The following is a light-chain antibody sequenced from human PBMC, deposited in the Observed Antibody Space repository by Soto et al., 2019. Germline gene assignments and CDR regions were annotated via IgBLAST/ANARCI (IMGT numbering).Light chain of an antibody. CDR1: QSVSSS. V-gene: IGKV3-11*01. J-gene: IGKJ4*01. CDR2: DAS. CDR3: PQRSNWPLT. Sequence: EIVLTQSPATLSLSPGERATLSCRASQSVSSSLAWYQQKPGQAPRLLIYDASNRATDIPARFSGSGSGTDFTLTISSLEPEDFAVYYCPQRSNWPLTFGGGTKVDI.